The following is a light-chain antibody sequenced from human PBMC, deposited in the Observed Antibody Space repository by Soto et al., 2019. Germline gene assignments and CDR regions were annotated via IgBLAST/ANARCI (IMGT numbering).Light chain of an antibody. CDR1: SSDVGAYNY. Sequence: QSALTQPPSTSGSPGQSVTISCTGTSSDVGAYNYVSWYQQYPGKAPKLMIYEVNKRPSGVPDRFSGSKSGKTASLTVSGLQPEDEPDYHCTSYAGSNIWVFGGGTKVTVL. V-gene: IGLV2-8*01. CDR2: EVN. J-gene: IGLJ3*02. CDR3: TSYAGSNIWV.